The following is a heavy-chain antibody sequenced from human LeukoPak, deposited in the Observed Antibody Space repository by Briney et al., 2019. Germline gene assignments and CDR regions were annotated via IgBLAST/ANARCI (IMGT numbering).Heavy chain of an antibody. J-gene: IGHJ4*02. CDR3: ARGGQQLVGIDY. CDR1: GFTFSSYA. Sequence: GGSLRLSCAASGFTFSSYAMHWVRQAPGKGLEWVAVISYDGSNKYYADSVKGRFTISRDNSKNTLYLQMNSLRAEDTAVYYCARGGQQLVGIDYWGQGTLVTVSS. D-gene: IGHD6-13*01. V-gene: IGHV3-30*04. CDR2: ISYDGSNK.